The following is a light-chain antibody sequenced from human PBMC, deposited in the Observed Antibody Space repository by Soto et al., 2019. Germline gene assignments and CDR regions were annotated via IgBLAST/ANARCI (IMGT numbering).Light chain of an antibody. Sequence: EIVLTQSPATLSLSPGERATLSCRASQSVSNSLAWYQQKPGQAPRLLIYDASNRATGIPARFSGSGSGTDFTLTISSLGPEDFAVYYCQQRSNWPLLTFGGGTKVEIK. CDR2: DAS. J-gene: IGKJ4*01. CDR3: QQRSNWPLLT. V-gene: IGKV3-11*01. CDR1: QSVSNS.